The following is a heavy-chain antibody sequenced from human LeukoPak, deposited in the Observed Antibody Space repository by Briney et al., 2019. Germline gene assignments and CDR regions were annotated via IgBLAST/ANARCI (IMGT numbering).Heavy chain of an antibody. J-gene: IGHJ4*02. Sequence: GASVKVSCKTSGYTFTSYDINWVRQATGQGLEWMGWMNPNSGNTGYAQKFQGRVTMTRNTSISTAYMELSSLRSEDTAVYYCARDILVGATRNKLIDYWGQGTLVTVSS. CDR3: ARDILVGATRNKLIDY. D-gene: IGHD1-26*01. CDR1: GYTFTSYD. V-gene: IGHV1-8*01. CDR2: MNPNSGNT.